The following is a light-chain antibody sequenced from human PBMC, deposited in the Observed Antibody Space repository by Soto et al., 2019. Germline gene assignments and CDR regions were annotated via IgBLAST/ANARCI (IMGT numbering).Light chain of an antibody. CDR2: VAS. Sequence: EIVMTQSPATLSVSPGERATLSCRASQSVSSNLAWYQQKPGQAPRLLIYVASTRATDIPARFSGSGSGTEFTLTISSLQSEDFAVYYCQQYNNWPWTFGQGTKVEIK. V-gene: IGKV3-15*01. J-gene: IGKJ1*01. CDR3: QQYNNWPWT. CDR1: QSVSSN.